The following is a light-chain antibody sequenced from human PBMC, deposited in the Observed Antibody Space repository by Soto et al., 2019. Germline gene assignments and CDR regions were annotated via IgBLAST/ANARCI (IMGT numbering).Light chain of an antibody. Sequence: QSVLTQPPSASGTPGQRVTISCSGSSSNIGSETVNWYQHLPGTAPKLLIYLNNQRPSGVPDRFSGSKSDTSASLAISGLQSEDEADYYCATWDDSLKRVVLGGGTKLTVL. CDR3: ATWDDSLKRVV. V-gene: IGLV1-44*01. CDR2: LNN. J-gene: IGLJ2*01. CDR1: SSNIGSET.